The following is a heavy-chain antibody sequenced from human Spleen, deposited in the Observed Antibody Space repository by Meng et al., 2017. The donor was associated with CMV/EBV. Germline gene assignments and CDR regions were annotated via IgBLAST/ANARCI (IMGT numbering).Heavy chain of an antibody. CDR2: ISYDGSNK. D-gene: IGHD2-2*01. CDR3: AREAIPDATEDY. J-gene: IGHJ4*02. CDR1: GFTFSSYA. Sequence: GESLKISCAASGFTFSSYAVHWVRQAPGKGLEWVAVISYDGSNKYYVDSLKGRFTISRDNAKNTLFLQMNSLRAEDTAVYYCAREAIPDATEDYWGQGTLVTVSS. V-gene: IGHV3-30-3*01.